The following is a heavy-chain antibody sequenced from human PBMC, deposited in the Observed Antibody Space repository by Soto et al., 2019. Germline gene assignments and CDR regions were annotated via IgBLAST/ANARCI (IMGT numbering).Heavy chain of an antibody. J-gene: IGHJ6*02. D-gene: IGHD1-26*01. CDR1: GFTFTNAW. CDR2: IKSHNHGGTT. V-gene: IGHV3-15*01. Sequence: KTGGSLRLSCVASGFTFTNAWMSWVRQAPGKGLEWVGRIKSHNHGGTTAYAAPVKGRFTISRDDSENTVYLQMNSLRSEDTAVYYCARSYSGSYGTAVYGMDVWGQGTTVTVSS. CDR3: ARSYSGSYGTAVYGMDV.